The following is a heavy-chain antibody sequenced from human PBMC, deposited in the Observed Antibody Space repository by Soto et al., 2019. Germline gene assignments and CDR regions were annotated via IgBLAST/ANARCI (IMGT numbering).Heavy chain of an antibody. CDR2: INPSGGST. D-gene: IGHD6-19*01. CDR3: AREIAVAGNYYYYGMDV. CDR1: GYTFTSYY. V-gene: IGHV1-46*01. J-gene: IGHJ6*02. Sequence: ASVKVSCKASGYTFTSYYMQWVRQAPGQGLEWMGIINPSGGSTSYAQKFQGRVTMTRDTSTSTVYMELSSLRSEDTAVYYCAREIAVAGNYYYYGMDVWGQGTTVTVSS.